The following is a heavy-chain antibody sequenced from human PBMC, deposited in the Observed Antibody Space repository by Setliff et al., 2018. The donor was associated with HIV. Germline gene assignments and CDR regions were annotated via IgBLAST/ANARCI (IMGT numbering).Heavy chain of an antibody. CDR3: SRSQGIGNYYMDV. CDR1: GFTFSRHW. J-gene: IGHJ6*03. Sequence: PGGSLRLSCAASGFTFSRHWMSWVRQAPGKGLEWVASIKEDGREEDYVESAKGRFTISRDNVKNLLYLQMYSLRAEDTAVYYCSRSQGIGNYYMDVWGTGTTVTVSS. V-gene: IGHV3-7*01. CDR2: IKEDGREE. D-gene: IGHD2-15*01.